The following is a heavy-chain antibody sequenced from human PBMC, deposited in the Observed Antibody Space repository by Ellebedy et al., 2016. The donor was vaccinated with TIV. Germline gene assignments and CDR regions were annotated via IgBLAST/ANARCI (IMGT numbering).Heavy chain of an antibody. CDR2: INPNSGGT. CDR3: ARATFSGSYLLGLGFDP. J-gene: IGHJ5*02. CDR1: GYTFTGYY. D-gene: IGHD3-10*01. Sequence: AASVKVSCKASGYTFTGYYMHWVRQAPGQGLEWMGWINPNSGGTNYAQKFQGRVTMTRDTSISTAYMELSRLRSDDTAVYYCARATFSGSYLLGLGFDPWGQGTLVTVSS. V-gene: IGHV1-2*02.